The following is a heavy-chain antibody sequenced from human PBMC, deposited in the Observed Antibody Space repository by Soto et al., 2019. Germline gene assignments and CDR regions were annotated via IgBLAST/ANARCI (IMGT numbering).Heavy chain of an antibody. CDR2: INTGNGNT. J-gene: IGHJ5*02. CDR1: GYTFTSYA. Sequence: QVQLVQSGAEVKKPGASVKLSCKASGYTFTSYAMHWVRQAPGQRLEWMAWINTGNGNTRYSQNFQDRGTITRDTSASTAHLELTSLRSEDTAMYYCARMDTGRVVPRPNWFDPWGQGTLVTVSS. D-gene: IGHD6-6*01. CDR3: ARMDTGRVVPRPNWFDP. V-gene: IGHV1-3*04.